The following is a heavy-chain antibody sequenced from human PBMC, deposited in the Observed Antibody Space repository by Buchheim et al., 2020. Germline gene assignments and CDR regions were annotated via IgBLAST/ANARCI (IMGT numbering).Heavy chain of an antibody. CDR3: ARDDRPYGDYERDWFDP. D-gene: IGHD4-17*01. J-gene: IGHJ5*02. CDR2: IWYDGSNK. Sequence: QVQLVESGGGVVQPGRSLRLSCAASGFTFSSYGMHWVRQAPGKGLEWVAVIWYDGSNKYYADSVKGRFTISRDNSKNTLYLQMNSLRAEDTAVYYCARDDRPYGDYERDWFDPWGQGTL. CDR1: GFTFSSYG. V-gene: IGHV3-33*01.